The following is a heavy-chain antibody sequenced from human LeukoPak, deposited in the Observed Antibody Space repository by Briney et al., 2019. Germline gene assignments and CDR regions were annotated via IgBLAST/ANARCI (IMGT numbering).Heavy chain of an antibody. CDR1: GFTFSSHS. V-gene: IGHV3-69-1*01. CDR2: VTSTNKI. J-gene: IGHJ3*02. D-gene: IGHD3-3*01. CDR3: ARAQTLFWEFDGFDI. Sequence: GGSLRLSCVASGFTFSSHSINWVRQAPGKGLEWIATVTSTNKIHYADSVKGRCTISRDNAENSVYLQMNSLRDEDTAVYSCARAQTLFWEFDGFDIWGRGTKVTVSS.